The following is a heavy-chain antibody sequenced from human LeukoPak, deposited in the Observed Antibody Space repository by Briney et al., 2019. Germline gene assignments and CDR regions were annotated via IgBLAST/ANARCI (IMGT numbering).Heavy chain of an antibody. CDR2: IGTAGNT. V-gene: IGHV3-13*01. J-gene: IGHJ4*02. D-gene: IGHD6-19*01. Sequence: GGSLRLSCAASGFTFSSYDMHWVRHGTGKSLEWVSAIGTAGNTNYAGSVKGRFTISRENAKNSLYLQMNSLRAGDTAVYYCARVRSDSSGWYHVLDWGQGTLVTVSS. CDR1: GFTFSSYD. CDR3: ARVRSDSSGWYHVLD.